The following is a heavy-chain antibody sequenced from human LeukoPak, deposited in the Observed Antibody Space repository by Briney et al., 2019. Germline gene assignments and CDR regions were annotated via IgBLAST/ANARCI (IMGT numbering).Heavy chain of an antibody. CDR3: ARHISVGATEAIDY. D-gene: IGHD1-26*01. CDR2: IYHSGST. CDR1: GYSISSGYY. J-gene: IGHJ4*02. Sequence: PSETLSLTCTVSGYSISSGYYWGWIRQPPGKGLEWIGSIYHSGSTYYNPSLKSRVTISVDTSKNQFSLKLSSVTAADTAVYYCARHISVGATEAIDYWGQGTLVTVSS. V-gene: IGHV4-38-2*02.